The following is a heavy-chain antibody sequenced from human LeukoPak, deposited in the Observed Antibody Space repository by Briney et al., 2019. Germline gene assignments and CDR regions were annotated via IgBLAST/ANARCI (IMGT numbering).Heavy chain of an antibody. D-gene: IGHD2-2*01. Sequence: GGSLRLSCAASGFTFSSYSMNWVRQAPGKGLEWVSSISSSSSYIHYADSVKGRFTISRDNAKNSLYLQMNSLRAEDTAVYYCARDLEGRVPAAIDYYYGMDVWGQGTTVTVSS. V-gene: IGHV3-21*01. CDR3: ARDLEGRVPAAIDYYYGMDV. J-gene: IGHJ6*02. CDR1: GFTFSSYS. CDR2: ISSSSSYI.